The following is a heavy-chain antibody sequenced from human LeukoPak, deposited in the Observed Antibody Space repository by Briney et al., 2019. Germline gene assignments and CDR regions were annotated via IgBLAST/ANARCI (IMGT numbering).Heavy chain of an antibody. J-gene: IGHJ5*02. Sequence: GASVKVSCKASGGTFSSYAISWVRQAPGQGLEWMGGIIPIFGTANYAQKFQGRVTITADESTSTAYMELSSLRSEDTAVYYCARATARALMFLGLRGNNWFDPWGQGTLVTVSS. CDR3: ARATARALMFLGLRGNNWFDP. CDR1: GGTFSSYA. V-gene: IGHV1-69*13. CDR2: IIPIFGTA. D-gene: IGHD3-16*01.